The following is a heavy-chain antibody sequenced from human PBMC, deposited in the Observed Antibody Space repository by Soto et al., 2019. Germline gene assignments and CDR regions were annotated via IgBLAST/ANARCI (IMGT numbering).Heavy chain of an antibody. CDR3: AGEALYSGSHYYYGMDV. D-gene: IGHD1-26*01. Sequence: SETLSLTCTVSGGSISSSSYYWGWIRQPPGQGLEWMGSIYYSGSTYSNPSLKSRDTISVDTSKNQFSLKLSSVTAADTAVYYGAGEALYSGSHYYYGMDVWGQGTTVTVSS. V-gene: IGHV4-39*02. J-gene: IGHJ6*02. CDR1: GGSISSSSYY. CDR2: IYYSGST.